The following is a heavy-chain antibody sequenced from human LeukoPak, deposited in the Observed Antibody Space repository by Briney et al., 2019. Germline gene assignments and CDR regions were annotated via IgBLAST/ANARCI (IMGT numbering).Heavy chain of an antibody. CDR2: IKQDGSEK. CDR1: GFTFSSYW. V-gene: IGHV3-7*01. Sequence: GGSLRLSCAASGFTFSSYWMSWVRQAPGKGLEWVANIKQDGSEKYYVDSVKGRFTISRDNAKNSLYLQMNSLRAEDTAVYYCARVETDILTGYYESDYWGRGTLVTVSS. J-gene: IGHJ4*02. CDR3: ARVETDILTGYYESDY. D-gene: IGHD3-9*01.